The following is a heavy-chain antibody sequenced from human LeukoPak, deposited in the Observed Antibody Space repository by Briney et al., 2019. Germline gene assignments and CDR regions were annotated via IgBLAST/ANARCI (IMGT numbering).Heavy chain of an antibody. J-gene: IGHJ6*03. V-gene: IGHV4-4*07. D-gene: IGHD3-16*02. CDR3: ARGLGELSHRYYYYYYMDV. CDR2: IYTSGST. CDR1: GGSISSYY. Sequence: DPSETPSLTCTVSGGSISSYYWSWIRQPAGKGLEWIGRIYTSGSTNYNPSLKSRVTISVDTSKNQFSLKLSSVTAADTAVYYCARGLGELSHRYYYYYYMDVWGKGTTVTVSS.